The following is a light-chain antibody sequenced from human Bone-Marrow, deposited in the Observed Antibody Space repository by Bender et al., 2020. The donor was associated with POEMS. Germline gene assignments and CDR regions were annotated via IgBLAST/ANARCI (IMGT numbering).Light chain of an antibody. CDR2: FVT. V-gene: IGLV2-14*03. Sequence: QPALTQPASVSGSAGQSITISCSGSSSDIGASNYVSWYQQHPGKAPKLIIYFVTNRLSGVSDRFSGSKSGNTASLTISGLQAEDEADYHCSSSRSTSSVVFGGGTKVTVL. J-gene: IGLJ3*02. CDR3: SSSRSTSSVV. CDR1: SSDIGASNY.